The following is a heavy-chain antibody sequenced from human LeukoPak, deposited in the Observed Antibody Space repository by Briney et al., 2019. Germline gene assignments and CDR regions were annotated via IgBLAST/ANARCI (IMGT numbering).Heavy chain of an antibody. CDR1: GFTFSSYW. CDR3: ARHLSGVTGYTYGRGIDY. V-gene: IGHV3-7*01. D-gene: IGHD5-18*01. J-gene: IGHJ4*02. Sequence: GGSLRLSCAASGFTFSSYWMSWVRQAPGKGLEWVANIKQDGSEKYYVDSVKGRFTISRDNAKTSLYLQMNSLRAEDTAIYYCARHLSGVTGYTYGRGIDYWGQGTLVTVSS. CDR2: IKQDGSEK.